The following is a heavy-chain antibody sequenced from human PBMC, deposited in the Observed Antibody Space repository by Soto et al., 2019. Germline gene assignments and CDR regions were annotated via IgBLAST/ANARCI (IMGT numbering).Heavy chain of an antibody. J-gene: IGHJ3*02. Sequence: EVQLVESGGGLVKPGGSLRLSCAASGFTFSSYSMNWVRQAPGKGLEWVSSISSSSSYIYYADSVKGRFTISRDNTKNSLYLQMNSLRAEDTAVYYCARDDPMMLAFDIWGQGTMVTVSS. D-gene: IGHD3-22*01. CDR2: ISSSSSYI. CDR3: ARDDPMMLAFDI. V-gene: IGHV3-21*01. CDR1: GFTFSSYS.